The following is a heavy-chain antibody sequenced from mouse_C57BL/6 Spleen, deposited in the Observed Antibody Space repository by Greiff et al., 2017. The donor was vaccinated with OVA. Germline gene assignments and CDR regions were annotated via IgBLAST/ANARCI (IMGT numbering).Heavy chain of an antibody. Sequence: QVQLQQSGPELVKPGASVKISCKASGYAFSSSWMNWVKQRPGKGLEWIGRIYPGDGDTNYNGKFKGKATLTADKSSSTAYMQLSSLTSEDSAVYFCAREGYYDYDGVFAYWGQGTLVTVSA. D-gene: IGHD2-4*01. V-gene: IGHV1-82*01. CDR3: AREGYYDYDGVFAY. CDR2: IYPGDGDT. CDR1: GYAFSSSW. J-gene: IGHJ3*01.